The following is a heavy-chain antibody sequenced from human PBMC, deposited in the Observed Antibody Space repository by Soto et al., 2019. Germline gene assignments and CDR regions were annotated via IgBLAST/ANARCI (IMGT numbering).Heavy chain of an antibody. J-gene: IGHJ4*02. CDR3: ASHDYYDSSGYSPQFDY. V-gene: IGHV1-69*02. CDR2: IIPILGIA. CDR1: GGTFSSYT. D-gene: IGHD3-22*01. Sequence: SVKVSCKASGGTFSSYTISWVRQAPGQGLEWMGRIIPILGIANYAQKFQGRVTITADKSTSTAYMELSSLRSEDTAVYYCASHDYYDSSGYSPQFDYWGQGTLVTVSS.